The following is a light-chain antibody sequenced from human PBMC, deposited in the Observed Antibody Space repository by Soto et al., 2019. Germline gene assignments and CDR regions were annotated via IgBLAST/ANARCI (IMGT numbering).Light chain of an antibody. J-gene: IGKJ2*01. V-gene: IGKV1-5*01. CDR3: QQYNSYPYT. CDR1: QSISSW. Sequence: DIQMTQSPSTLSASVGDRVTITCRASQSISSWLAWYKQKPGKAPKLLTYDASSLESGVPSRFSGSGSGTEFTLTISSLQPNDFATYYCQQYNSYPYTFGQGTKLEIK. CDR2: DAS.